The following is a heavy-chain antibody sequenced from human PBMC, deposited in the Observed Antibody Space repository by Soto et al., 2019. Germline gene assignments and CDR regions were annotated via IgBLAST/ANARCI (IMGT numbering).Heavy chain of an antibody. CDR2: ISGSGGST. V-gene: IGHV3-23*01. D-gene: IGHD3-16*02. J-gene: IGHJ5*02. CDR1: GFTFSSYA. CDR3: AKSGPGSNSNYDYIWGSYRYSEGTTFDP. Sequence: GGSLRLSCAASGFTFSSYAMSWVRQAPGKGLEWVSAISGSGGSTYYADAAKGRFTISSANSKNTLYMQMNIPRAEDTAVYYCAKSGPGSNSNYDYIWGSYRYSEGTTFDPWGQGTLVTVSS.